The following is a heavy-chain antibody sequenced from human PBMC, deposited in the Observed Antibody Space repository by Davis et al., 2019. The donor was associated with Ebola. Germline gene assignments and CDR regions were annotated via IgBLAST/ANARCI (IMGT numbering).Heavy chain of an antibody. Sequence: PGGSLRLSCAASGFNFSTYWMSWVRQAPGKGLEWVSLIYAGGGTHYADSVKGRFTISRHNSEDSLYLQMSDLRTDDTAVYYCARVRLLSAAEIYFDYWGQGALVTVSS. D-gene: IGHD2-21*02. CDR1: GFNFSTYW. CDR3: ARVRLLSAAEIYFDY. V-gene: IGHV3-53*04. J-gene: IGHJ4*02. CDR2: IYAGGGT.